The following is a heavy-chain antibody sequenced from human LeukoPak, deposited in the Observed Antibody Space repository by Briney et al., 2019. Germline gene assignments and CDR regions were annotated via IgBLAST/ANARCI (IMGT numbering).Heavy chain of an antibody. CDR2: ISYDGTDK. J-gene: IGHJ4*02. D-gene: IGHD3-22*01. CDR3: AKDPQDFYGSSGYRPERY. Sequence: VGSLRLSCAASGFNFRSYGMQWVRQAPGKGLEWVTLISYDGTDKYYAASVRGRFTISRDNSKNTVYLQMNSLRPEDTGVYYCAKDPQDFYGSSGYRPERYWGQGTLVTVSS. V-gene: IGHV3-30*18. CDR1: GFNFRSYG.